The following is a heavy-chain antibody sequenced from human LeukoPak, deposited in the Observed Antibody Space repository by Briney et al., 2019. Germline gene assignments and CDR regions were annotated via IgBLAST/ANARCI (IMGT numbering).Heavy chain of an antibody. D-gene: IGHD3-22*01. CDR1: GFTFSSYA. Sequence: GGSLRLPCAASGFTFSSYAMSWVRQAPGKGLEWVSAISGSGGSTYYADSVKGRFTISRDNSKNTLYLQMNSLRAEDTAVYYCAKDPYDSSGYSIDYWGQGTLVTVSS. V-gene: IGHV3-23*01. CDR3: AKDPYDSSGYSIDY. CDR2: ISGSGGST. J-gene: IGHJ4*02.